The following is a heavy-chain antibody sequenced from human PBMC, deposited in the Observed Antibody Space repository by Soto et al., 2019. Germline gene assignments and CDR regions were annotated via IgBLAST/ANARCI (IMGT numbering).Heavy chain of an antibody. V-gene: IGHV4-31*03. Sequence: QVQLQESGPGLVKPSQTLSLTCTVSGGSISSGGYYWSWIRQHPGKGMEWIGYIYYSGSTYYNPSLKSRVTLSVDTSKNQFSLKLSSVTAADTAVYYCARDRASTIFGVVIMSWVAVWGQVTTVTVSS. CDR3: ARDRASTIFGVVIMSWVAV. D-gene: IGHD3-3*01. CDR1: GGSISSGGYY. CDR2: IYYSGST. J-gene: IGHJ6*02.